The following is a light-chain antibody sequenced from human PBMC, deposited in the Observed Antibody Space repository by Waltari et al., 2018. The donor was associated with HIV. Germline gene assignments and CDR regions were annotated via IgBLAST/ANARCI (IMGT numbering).Light chain of an antibody. CDR3: CSYAGNYTGV. Sequence: QSALTQPRSVSGSPGQSVTISCTGTSSDVGAYNYVSWYQQHPGKAPKLIIYDVTRRPSGLPDRVSGSKSGNTASLTISGLQAEDEADYYCCSYAGNYTGVFGGGTKLTVL. CDR1: SSDVGAYNY. CDR2: DVT. V-gene: IGLV2-11*01. J-gene: IGLJ3*02.